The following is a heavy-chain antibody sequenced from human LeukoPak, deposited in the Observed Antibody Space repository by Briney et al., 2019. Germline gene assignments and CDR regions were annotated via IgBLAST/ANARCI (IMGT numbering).Heavy chain of an antibody. J-gene: IGHJ4*02. CDR2: ISSSSSYI. CDR1: GFTFSSYS. D-gene: IGHD3-16*01. V-gene: IGHV3-21*01. CDR3: ASAFWGNFEDY. Sequence: PGGSLRLSCAASGFTFSSYSMNWVRQAPGKGLEWVSSISSSSSYIYYAYSVKGRFTISRDNDKTSLYLQMNSLRAEDTAVYYCASAFWGNFEDYWGQGTLVTVSS.